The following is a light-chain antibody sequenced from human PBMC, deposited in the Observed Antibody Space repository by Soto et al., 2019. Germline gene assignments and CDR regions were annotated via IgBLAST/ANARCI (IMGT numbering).Light chain of an antibody. CDR1: QYISDF. CDR3: QQANSFPLT. V-gene: IGKV1-39*01. CDR2: AAS. J-gene: IGKJ4*01. Sequence: DIQMNQSPSSLSASLGDRVTITCRASQYISDFLNWYQQKPGKAPVILIYAASTLQSGVPSRFTGSGSETNFTLIISSLQPEDFATYYCQQANSFPLTFGGGTKVDIK.